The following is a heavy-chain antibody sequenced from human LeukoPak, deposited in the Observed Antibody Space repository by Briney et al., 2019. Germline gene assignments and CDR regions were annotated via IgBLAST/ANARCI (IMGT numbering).Heavy chain of an antibody. V-gene: IGHV3-33*01. CDR3: ARAGGDSYYFDY. J-gene: IGHJ4*02. CDR1: GFTFSSYG. CDR2: IWYDGSNK. D-gene: IGHD2-21*02. Sequence: GGSLRLSCAASGFTFSSYGMHWVRQAPGKGLEWVAVIWYDGSNKYYADSVKGRFTISRDNSKNTLCLQMNSLRAEDTAVYYCARAGGDSYYFDYWGQGTLVTVSS.